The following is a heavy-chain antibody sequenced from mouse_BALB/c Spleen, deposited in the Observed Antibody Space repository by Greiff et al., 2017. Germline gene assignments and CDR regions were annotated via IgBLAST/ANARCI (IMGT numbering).Heavy chain of an antibody. CDR3: ARSGVKGPGYFDY. CDR1: GYTFTSYT. V-gene: IGHV1-4*01. Sequence: VQLQESGAELARPGASVKMSCKASGYTFTSYTMHWVKQRPGQGLEWIGYINPSSGYTNYNQKFKDKATLTADKSSSTAYMQLSSLTSEDSAVYYCARSGVKGPGYFDYWGQGTTLTVSS. J-gene: IGHJ2*01. D-gene: IGHD2-2*01. CDR2: INPSSGYT.